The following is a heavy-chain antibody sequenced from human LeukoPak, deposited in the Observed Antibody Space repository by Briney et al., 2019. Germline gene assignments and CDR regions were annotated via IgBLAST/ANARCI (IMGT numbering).Heavy chain of an antibody. J-gene: IGHJ5*02. Sequence: GGSLRLSCAVSGFTFSSYAMSWVRQAPGKGLEWVSAISGSGGSTYYADSVKGRFTISRDNSKNTLYLQMNSLRAEDTAVYYCAKDVAGTRSSNWFDPWGQGTLVTVSS. CDR1: GFTFSSYA. V-gene: IGHV3-23*01. CDR2: ISGSGGST. CDR3: AKDVAGTRSSNWFDP. D-gene: IGHD6-19*01.